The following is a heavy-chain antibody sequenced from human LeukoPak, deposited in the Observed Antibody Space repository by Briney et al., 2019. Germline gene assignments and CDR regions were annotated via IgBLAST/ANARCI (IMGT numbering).Heavy chain of an antibody. CDR3: ATYTHWVAGDV. V-gene: IGHV3-7*01. J-gene: IGHJ6*02. Sequence: GGSLRLSCAASGFTFSDSWMSWVRQAPGKGLEWVANMSQDGSEKDYVDSVKGRFTISRDNARNSLYLQMSSLRAEDTAVYYCATYTHWVAGDVWGQGTTVTVSS. CDR2: MSQDGSEK. CDR1: GFTFSDSW. D-gene: IGHD3-16*01.